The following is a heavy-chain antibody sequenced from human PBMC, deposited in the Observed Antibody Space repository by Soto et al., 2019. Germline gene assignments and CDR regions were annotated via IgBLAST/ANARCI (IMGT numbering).Heavy chain of an antibody. CDR2: INHSGRV. J-gene: IGHJ5*01. Sequence: SETLSLTCAVYGGSFSGHSWTWIRQSPGKGLEWIGDINHSGRVNYSPSLKSRVTISLDTSKNQFSLTLSAVTAADTAMYYCSTRAYDTNGYYRFDPWGQGTLVTVSS. CDR3: STRAYDTNGYYRFDP. V-gene: IGHV4-34*01. CDR1: GGSFSGHS. D-gene: IGHD3-22*01.